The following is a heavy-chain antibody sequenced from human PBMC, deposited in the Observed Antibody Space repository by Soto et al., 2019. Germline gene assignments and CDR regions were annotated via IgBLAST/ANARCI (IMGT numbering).Heavy chain of an antibody. CDR3: ARGPLAAAGTIYYYYGMDV. J-gene: IGHJ6*02. CDR2: INAGNGNT. CDR1: GYTFTSYA. D-gene: IGHD6-13*01. Sequence: ASVKVSCKASGYTFTSYAMHWVRQAPGQRLEWMGCINAGNGNTKYSQKFQGRVTITRDTSASTAYMELSSLRSEDTAVYYCARGPLAAAGTIYYYYGMDVWGRGTTVTVSS. V-gene: IGHV1-3*01.